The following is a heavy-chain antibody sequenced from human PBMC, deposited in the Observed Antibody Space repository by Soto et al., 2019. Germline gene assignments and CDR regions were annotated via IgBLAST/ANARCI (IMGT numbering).Heavy chain of an antibody. Sequence: ASVKVSCKVSGYTLTELSMHWVGQAPGQGLEWMGGFDPEDGETIYAQKFQGRVTMIEDKSTDTAYMELSSLRSEDTAVYYCATERITGTKNYYPYGMDVWGQGTTVTVSS. CDR2: FDPEDGET. D-gene: IGHD1-7*01. CDR3: ATERITGTKNYYPYGMDV. V-gene: IGHV1-24*01. J-gene: IGHJ6*02. CDR1: GYTLTELS.